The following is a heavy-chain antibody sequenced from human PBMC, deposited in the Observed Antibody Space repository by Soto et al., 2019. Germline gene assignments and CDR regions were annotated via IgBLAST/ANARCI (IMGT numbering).Heavy chain of an antibody. Sequence: QVQLVQSGDEVKKPGASVKVSCKASGYIFVNYGIAWVRQAPGQGLEWMGWISPYTGNTHSATKIQGRLTMTTDTSTSTAYMDLGSLTSDDTAVYYCVMVDNYVTPTQQDVWGQGTTFTVSS. D-gene: IGHD3-16*01. V-gene: IGHV1-18*01. J-gene: IGHJ6*02. CDR1: GYIFVNYG. CDR2: ISPYTGNT. CDR3: VMVDNYVTPTQQDV.